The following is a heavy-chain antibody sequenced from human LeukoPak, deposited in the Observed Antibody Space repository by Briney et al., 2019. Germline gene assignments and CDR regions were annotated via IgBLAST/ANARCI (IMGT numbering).Heavy chain of an antibody. CDR1: GGTFSSYA. Sequence: GASVKVSCKASGGTFSSYAINWVRQAPGQGLEWMGGIIPIFGTANYAQKFQGRVTITADKSTSTAYMELSSLRSEDTAVYYCARAQRVYYDSSGQLNWFDPWGQGTLVTVSS. J-gene: IGHJ5*02. D-gene: IGHD3-22*01. CDR2: IIPIFGTA. CDR3: ARAQRVYYDSSGQLNWFDP. V-gene: IGHV1-69*06.